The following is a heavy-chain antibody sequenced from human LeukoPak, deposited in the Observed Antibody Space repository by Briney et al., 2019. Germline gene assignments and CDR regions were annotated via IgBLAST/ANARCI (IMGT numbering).Heavy chain of an antibody. CDR3: ARGQVAGTFVDY. Sequence: PGGSLRLSCAASGFTFDDYGMSWVRQAPGKGLEWVSAISGSGGSTYYADSVKGRFTISRDNSKNTLYLQMNSLRAEDTAVYYCARGQVAGTFVDYWGQGTLVTVSS. CDR1: GFTFDDYG. J-gene: IGHJ4*02. D-gene: IGHD6-19*01. V-gene: IGHV3-23*01. CDR2: ISGSGGST.